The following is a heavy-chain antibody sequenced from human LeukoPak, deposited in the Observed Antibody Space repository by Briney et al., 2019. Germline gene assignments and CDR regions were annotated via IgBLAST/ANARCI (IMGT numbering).Heavy chain of an antibody. CDR1: GFIFTDYY. J-gene: IGHJ3*02. D-gene: IGHD3-22*01. CDR3: AKDNYYEDAFDI. CDR2: ISWNSGSI. V-gene: IGHV3-9*01. Sequence: PGGSLRLSCAASGFIFTDYYMSWVRQAPGKGLEWVSGISWNSGSIGYADSVKGRFTISRDNAKNPLYLQMNSLRAEDTALYYCAKDNYYEDAFDIWGQGTMVTVSS.